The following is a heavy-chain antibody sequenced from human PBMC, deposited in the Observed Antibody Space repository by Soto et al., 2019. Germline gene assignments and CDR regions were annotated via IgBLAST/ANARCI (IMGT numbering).Heavy chain of an antibody. V-gene: IGHV1-69*01. CDR3: AATDYYDSSGYYEPFDY. J-gene: IGHJ4*02. CDR1: GGTFSSYA. Sequence: QVQLVQSGAEVKKPGSSVKVSCKASGGTFSSYAISWVRQAPGQGLEWMGGIIPNFGTANYAQKFQGRVTITADESTSTAYMELSSLRSEDTAVYYCAATDYYDSSGYYEPFDYWGQGTLVTVSS. D-gene: IGHD3-22*01. CDR2: IIPNFGTA.